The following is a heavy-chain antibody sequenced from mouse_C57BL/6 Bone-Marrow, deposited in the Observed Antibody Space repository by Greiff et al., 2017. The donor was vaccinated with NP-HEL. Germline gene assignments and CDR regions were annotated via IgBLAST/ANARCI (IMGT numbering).Heavy chain of an antibody. V-gene: IGHV1-80*01. D-gene: IGHD1-1*01. J-gene: IGHJ4*01. CDR2: IYPGDGDT. Sequence: LQESGASVKISCKASGYAFSSYWMNWVKQRPGKGLEWIGQIYPGDGDTNYNGKFKGKATLTADKSSSTAYMQLSSLTSEDSAVYFCARRGYGSPGYAMDYWGQGTSVTVSS. CDR3: ARRGYGSPGYAMDY. CDR1: GYAFSSYW.